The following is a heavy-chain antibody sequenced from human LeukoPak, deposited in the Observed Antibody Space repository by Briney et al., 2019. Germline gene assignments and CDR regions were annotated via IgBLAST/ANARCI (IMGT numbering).Heavy chain of an antibody. D-gene: IGHD3-10*02. CDR1: GFTFSSYE. Sequence: GGSLTLSCAASGFTFSSYEMNWVRQAPGKGLEWVSYISSSGSTIYYADSVEGRFTISRDNAKNSLYLEMNSLTAEDTAVYYCAELGIPMIGGVWGKGTPVTISS. CDR3: AELGIPMIGGV. J-gene: IGHJ6*03. CDR2: ISSSGSTI. V-gene: IGHV3-48*03.